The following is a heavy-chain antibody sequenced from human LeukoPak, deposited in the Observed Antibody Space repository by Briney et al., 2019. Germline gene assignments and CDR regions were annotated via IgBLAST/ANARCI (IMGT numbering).Heavy chain of an antibody. J-gene: IGHJ4*02. CDR3: ARESVSSGWYDY. CDR2: ISGDGGST. Sequence: GGSLRLSCAAPGFMFHDYAIHWVRQAPGKGLEWVSLISGDGGSTFYADSVKGRFTVSRDNSKNSLYLQMNSLRSDDTALYYCARESVSSGWYDYWGQGTLVTVPS. V-gene: IGHV3-43*02. CDR1: GFMFHDYA. D-gene: IGHD6-19*01.